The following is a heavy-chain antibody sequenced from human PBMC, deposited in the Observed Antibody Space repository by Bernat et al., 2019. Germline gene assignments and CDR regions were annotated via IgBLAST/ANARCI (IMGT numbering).Heavy chain of an antibody. V-gene: IGHV1-3*01. CDR1: GYTFTSYA. Sequence: QVQLVQSGAEVKKPGASVKVSCKASGYTFTSYAMHWVRQAPGQRLEWMGWINACNGNKKYSQKFQGRVTITRDTSASTAYMELSSLRSEDTAVYYCARAIFSGWSRGAFDIWGQGTMVTVSS. J-gene: IGHJ3*02. CDR2: INACNGNK. CDR3: ARAIFSGWSRGAFDI. D-gene: IGHD6-19*01.